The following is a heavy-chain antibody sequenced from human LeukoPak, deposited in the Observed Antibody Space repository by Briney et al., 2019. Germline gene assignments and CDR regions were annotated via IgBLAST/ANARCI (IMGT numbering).Heavy chain of an antibody. J-gene: IGHJ3*02. CDR1: DNTFTHYA. Sequence: ASVKVSCKASDNTFTHYAISWVRQAPGQGLEWVGWISAYNGNTNYAQKLQDRVTMTTDTSTNTAYMELRSLRSEDTAVYYCATVRGTTGTTFAFDIWGQGTVATVSS. CDR2: ISAYNGNT. CDR3: ATVRGTTGTTFAFDI. V-gene: IGHV1-18*01. D-gene: IGHD1-1*01.